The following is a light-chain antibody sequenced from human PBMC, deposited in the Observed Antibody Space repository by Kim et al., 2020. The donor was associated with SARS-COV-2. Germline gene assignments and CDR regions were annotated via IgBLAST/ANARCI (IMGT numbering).Light chain of an antibody. CDR3: QQYDSLPQYT. Sequence: ATVGAEVPSHGQPSQEISNYVNWYQHKPEKGPKLLIYDASRLETGVPSRFSGSGSGTNFFFTISSLQPEDIATYYCQQYDSLPQYTFGQGTKLEI. V-gene: IGKV1-33*01. J-gene: IGKJ2*01. CDR1: QEISNY. CDR2: DAS.